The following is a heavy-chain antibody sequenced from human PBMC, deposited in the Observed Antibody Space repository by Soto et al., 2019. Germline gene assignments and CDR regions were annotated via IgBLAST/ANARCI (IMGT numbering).Heavy chain of an antibody. Sequence: QITLKESGPTLVKPTQTLTLTCTFSGFSLSTHGVGVGWIRQPAGKALEWLALIYWDDDKRYSASLNSRLTITKDTSKYQVVLTTTNVDPVDTATYYCARAMLYCTGGSCSTWFDSWGPGTLVTVSS. CDR2: IYWDDDK. D-gene: IGHD2-15*01. V-gene: IGHV2-5*02. J-gene: IGHJ5*01. CDR3: ARAMLYCTGGSCSTWFDS. CDR1: GFSLSTHGVG.